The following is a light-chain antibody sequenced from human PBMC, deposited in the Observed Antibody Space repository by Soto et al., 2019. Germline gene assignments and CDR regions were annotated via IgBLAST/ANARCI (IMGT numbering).Light chain of an antibody. CDR1: QSVSSNS. CDR3: QQYGSSPLT. CDR2: GAS. J-gene: IGKJ4*01. Sequence: EIVLTQSPGTLSLSPGEGDTLSCRASQSVSSNSLAWYQQKPGQAPRLLIYGASTRATGIPDRFSGSGSGKDFTLTINRLEPEDFAVYYCQQYGSSPLTFGGGTKVEIK. V-gene: IGKV3-20*01.